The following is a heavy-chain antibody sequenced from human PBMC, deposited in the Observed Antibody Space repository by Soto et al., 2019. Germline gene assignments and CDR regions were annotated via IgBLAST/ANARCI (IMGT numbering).Heavy chain of an antibody. Sequence: GSLRLSCAASGFTFSSYEMNWVRQAPGKGLEWVSYISSSGSTIYYADSVKGRFTISRDNAKNSLYLEMNSLRAEETAVYYCARESEDLTSNFDYWGQGTLVTVSS. V-gene: IGHV3-48*03. CDR3: ARESEDLTSNFDY. CDR1: GFTFSSYE. J-gene: IGHJ4*02. CDR2: ISSSGSTI.